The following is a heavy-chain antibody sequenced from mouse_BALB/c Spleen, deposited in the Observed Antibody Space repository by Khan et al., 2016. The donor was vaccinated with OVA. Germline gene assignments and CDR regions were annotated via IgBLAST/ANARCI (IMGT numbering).Heavy chain of an antibody. Sequence: VQLKQSGPELVKPGASVKVSCKASGYSFTDYNMFWVKQSHGKSLEWIGYIDPYNGGTSYNQKFKGQATLTVENSCSTAFMHLSSLTSEDSAVFYCARTDYYGSSYYFDYWGQGTTLTVSS. J-gene: IGHJ2*01. CDR1: GYSFTDYN. CDR3: ARTDYYGSSYYFDY. D-gene: IGHD1-1*01. CDR2: IDPYNGGT. V-gene: IGHV1S135*01.